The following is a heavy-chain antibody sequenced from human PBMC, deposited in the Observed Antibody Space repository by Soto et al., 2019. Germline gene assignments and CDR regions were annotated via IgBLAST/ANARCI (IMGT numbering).Heavy chain of an antibody. D-gene: IGHD3-16*02. CDR3: ARRGGGTSRYLNYYALDV. CDR2: IYYGGGT. Sequence: VSCGSIGGSGGCWSWISQSPGKGLAWIGSIYYGGGTSYNPSLKGRISISVDTSKNQLSLKLRSVTAADTAVYYCARRGGGTSRYLNYYALDVWGQGTMVTRSS. V-gene: IGHV4-39*01. CDR1: CGSIGGSGGC. J-gene: IGHJ6*02.